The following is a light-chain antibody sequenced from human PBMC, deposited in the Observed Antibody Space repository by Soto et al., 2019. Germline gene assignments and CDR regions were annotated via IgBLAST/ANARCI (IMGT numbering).Light chain of an antibody. CDR1: SSDVGNYNY. Sequence: QSALTQPASVSGSPGQSITISCTGTSSDVGNYNYVSWYQQHPGKAPQLMIFQVSNRASGVSNRFSGSKSGDTASLTISGLQAEDEADYYCSSCTTSSTLYVFGTGTKVTVL. J-gene: IGLJ1*01. CDR3: SSCTTSSTLYV. V-gene: IGLV2-14*01. CDR2: QVS.